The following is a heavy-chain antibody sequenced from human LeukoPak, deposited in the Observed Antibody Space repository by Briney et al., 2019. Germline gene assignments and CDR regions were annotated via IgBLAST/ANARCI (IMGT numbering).Heavy chain of an antibody. CDR3: ARGDSSANLDY. V-gene: IGHV5-51*01. CDR2: INPGEYDT. Sequence: GEALETSFKGPESRFTSYWIAWGRPRPGKGVEWRGIINPGEYDTRYSPSFQGQVTISADRSISTAYLQSSSLKASDTAMYYCARGDSSANLDYWGQGTLVTVSS. D-gene: IGHD3-22*01. CDR1: ESRFTSYW. J-gene: IGHJ4*02.